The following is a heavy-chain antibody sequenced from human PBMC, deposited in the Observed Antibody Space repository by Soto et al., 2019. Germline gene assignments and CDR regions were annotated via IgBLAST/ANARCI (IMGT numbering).Heavy chain of an antibody. V-gene: IGHV1-69*13. Sequence: SVKVSCKASGGTFSSYAISWVRQAPGQGLEWMGGIIPIFGTANYAQKFQGGVTITADESTSTAYMELSSLRSEDTAVYYCARDLRQLVIPYFDYWGQGTLVTVSS. CDR3: ARDLRQLVIPYFDY. J-gene: IGHJ4*02. D-gene: IGHD6-13*01. CDR2: IIPIFGTA. CDR1: GGTFSSYA.